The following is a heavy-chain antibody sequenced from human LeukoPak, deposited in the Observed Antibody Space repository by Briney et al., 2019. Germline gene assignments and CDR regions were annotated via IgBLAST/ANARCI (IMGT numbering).Heavy chain of an antibody. CDR1: GYSLTSYW. J-gene: IGHJ4*02. Sequence: GESLKISCKGSGYSLTSYWIGWVRQMPGKGLEWMGIIYPGDSDTRYSPSFQGQVTISADKSISTAYLQWSSLKASDTAMYYCARVPRYYYDSSGSDYWGQGTLVTVSS. CDR2: IYPGDSDT. D-gene: IGHD3-22*01. CDR3: ARVPRYYYDSSGSDY. V-gene: IGHV5-51*01.